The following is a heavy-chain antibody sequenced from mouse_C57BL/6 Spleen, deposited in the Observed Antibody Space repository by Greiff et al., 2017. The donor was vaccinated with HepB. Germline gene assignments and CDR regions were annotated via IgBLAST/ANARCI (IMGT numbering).Heavy chain of an antibody. CDR1: GYSITSGYD. V-gene: IGHV3-1*01. CDR2: ISYSGST. CDR3: ARGGSSLYYYAMDY. Sequence: VQLKESGPGMVKPSQSLSLTCTVTGYSITSGYDWHWIRHFPGNKLEWMGYISYSGSTNYNPSLKSRISITHDTSKNHFFLKLNSVTTEDTATYYCARGGSSLYYYAMDYWGQGTSVTVSS. J-gene: IGHJ4*01. D-gene: IGHD1-1*01.